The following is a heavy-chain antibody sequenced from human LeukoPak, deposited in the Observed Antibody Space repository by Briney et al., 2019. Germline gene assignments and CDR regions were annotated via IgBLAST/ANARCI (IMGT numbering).Heavy chain of an antibody. V-gene: IGHV4/OR15-8*02. J-gene: IGHJ4*02. CDR3: SRESRPVCPFRY. D-gene: IGHD2-2*01. CDR1: GGSISGTNW. Sequence: SETLSLTCGVSGGSISGTNWWRWGRQAPGQGLEWIGEISLAGQTNYNPSLNGRVTMSLDKSSNQLSLHLTSVTAADTATYYCSRESRPVCPFRYWGQGTLVIVSS. CDR2: ISLAGQT.